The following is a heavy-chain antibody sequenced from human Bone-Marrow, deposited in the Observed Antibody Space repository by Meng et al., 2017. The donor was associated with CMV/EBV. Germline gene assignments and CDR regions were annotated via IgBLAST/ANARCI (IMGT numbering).Heavy chain of an antibody. Sequence: SETLSLTCTVSGGSISSSSYYWGWIRQPPGKGLEWIGSIYYSGSTYYNPSLKSRVTISVDTSKNQFSLKLSSVTAADTAVYYCAIPRGIAARPWNWFDPWGQGTRVTVSS. CDR2: IYYSGST. CDR1: GGSISSSSYY. V-gene: IGHV4-39*07. CDR3: AIPRGIAARPWNWFDP. D-gene: IGHD6-6*01. J-gene: IGHJ5*02.